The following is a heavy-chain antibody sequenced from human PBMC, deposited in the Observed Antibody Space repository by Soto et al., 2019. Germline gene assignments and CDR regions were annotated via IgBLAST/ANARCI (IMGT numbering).Heavy chain of an antibody. CDR2: INPHTGDT. D-gene: IGHD6-25*01. V-gene: IGHV1-2*02. CDR3: AREGGAAPGARREWYLDL. CDR1: GYTLTDYY. J-gene: IGHJ2*01. Sequence: QVHLVQSGAEVKKPGASVTVSCKTSGYTLTDYYMHWVRQAPGQGLEWMAWINPHTGDTGIAERFQGRVTMTRDTSTNTAHMGLTSLTSDDTAIYYCAREGGAAPGARREWYLDLWGHGSLVTVSS.